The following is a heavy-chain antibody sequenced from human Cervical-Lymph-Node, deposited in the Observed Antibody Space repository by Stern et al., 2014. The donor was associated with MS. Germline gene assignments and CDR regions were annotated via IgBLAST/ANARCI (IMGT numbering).Heavy chain of an antibody. Sequence: VQLVESGGGVVQPGRSLRLSCAASGFTFSSYGMHWVRQAPGKGLEGGAGIWYDGSNKYYADSVKGRFTISRDNSKNTLYLQMNSLRAEDTAVYYCARDRARWLQLWFDPWGQGTLVTVSS. V-gene: IGHV3-33*01. CDR2: IWYDGSNK. CDR3: ARDRARWLQLWFDP. D-gene: IGHD5-24*01. CDR1: GFTFSSYG. J-gene: IGHJ5*02.